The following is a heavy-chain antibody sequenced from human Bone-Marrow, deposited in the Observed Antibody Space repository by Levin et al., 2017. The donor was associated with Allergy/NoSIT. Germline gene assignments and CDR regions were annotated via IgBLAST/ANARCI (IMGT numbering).Heavy chain of an antibody. CDR1: GFTFSNAW. D-gene: IGHD1-1*01. J-gene: IGHJ4*02. V-gene: IGHV3-15*01. CDR3: TTEAGDNVNY. CDR2: IKSKTDGGTT. Sequence: GESLKISCAASGFTFSNAWMSWVRQAPGKGLEWVGRIKSKTDGGTTDYAAPVKGRFTISREDSKNSLYLQMNSLKTEDTAVYYCTTEAGDNVNYWGQGTLVTVSS.